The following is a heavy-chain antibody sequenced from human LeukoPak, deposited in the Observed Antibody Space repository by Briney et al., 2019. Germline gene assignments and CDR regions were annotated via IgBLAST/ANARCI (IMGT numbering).Heavy chain of an antibody. CDR1: GFTFRNYL. V-gene: IGHV3-48*01. Sequence: GGSLRLSCAASGFTFRNYLMNWVRQAPGKGLEWVSFISSTGGTIYYVDSVKGRFTVSRDNGKNSLFLQMNSLRADDTALYYCAKRPRSGWFFDYWGQGTLVTVSS. CDR3: AKRPRSGWFFDY. CDR2: ISSTGGTI. J-gene: IGHJ4*02. D-gene: IGHD6-19*01.